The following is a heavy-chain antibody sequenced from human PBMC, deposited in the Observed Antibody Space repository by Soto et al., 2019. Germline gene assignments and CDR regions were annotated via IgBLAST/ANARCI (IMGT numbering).Heavy chain of an antibody. V-gene: IGHV1-18*01. CDR3: ARDFLGYCSSTSCYGVYDY. CDR1: GYTFTGYG. CDR2: ISAYNGNT. Sequence: ASVKVSCKASGYTFTGYGISWVRQAPGQGLEWMGWISAYNGNTNYAQKLQGRVTMTTDTSTSTAYMELRSLRSDDTAVYYCARDFLGYCSSTSCYGVYDYWGQGTLVTVSS. J-gene: IGHJ4*02. D-gene: IGHD2-2*01.